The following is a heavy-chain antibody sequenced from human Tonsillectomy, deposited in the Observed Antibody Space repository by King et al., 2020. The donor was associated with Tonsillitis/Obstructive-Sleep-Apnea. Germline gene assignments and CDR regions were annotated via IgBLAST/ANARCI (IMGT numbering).Heavy chain of an antibody. Sequence: MQLVQSGGGLVQPGGSLRLSCSASGFTFSSYAMHWVRQAPGKGLESVSAISSNGGSTYYADSVKGRFTISRDNSKNTLYLQMSSLRAEDTAVYYCVTGITMVRGVNLYYYYGMDVWGQGTTVTVSS. V-gene: IGHV3-64D*06. CDR1: GFTFSSYA. D-gene: IGHD3-10*01. CDR3: VTGITMVRGVNLYYYYGMDV. J-gene: IGHJ6*02. CDR2: ISSNGGST.